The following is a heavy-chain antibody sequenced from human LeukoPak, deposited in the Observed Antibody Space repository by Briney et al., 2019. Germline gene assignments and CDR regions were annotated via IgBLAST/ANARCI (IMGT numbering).Heavy chain of an antibody. CDR3: ARDSYDFWSGRISNYYGMDV. Sequence: SETLSLTCTVSGGSISRYYWSWIRRPPGKGLEWIGYIDDSGNTNYNPSLKSRVTISVDTSKNQFSLKLSSVTAADTAVYYCARDSYDFWSGRISNYYGMDVWGQGTTVTVSS. V-gene: IGHV4-59*12. D-gene: IGHD3-3*01. CDR1: GGSISRYY. J-gene: IGHJ6*02. CDR2: IDDSGNT.